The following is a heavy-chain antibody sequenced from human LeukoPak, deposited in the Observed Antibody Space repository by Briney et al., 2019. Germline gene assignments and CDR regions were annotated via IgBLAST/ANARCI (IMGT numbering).Heavy chain of an antibody. CDR2: FKIKADGGTT. D-gene: IGHD3-10*01. CDR1: VTFSNAW. V-gene: IGHV3-15*01. J-gene: IGHJ4*02. CDR3: TADTALRGWGEFDY. Sequence: PGGSLRLSCAASVTFSNAWMNWVRQAPGKGLEWVGHFKIKADGGTTDYAAPVKDRFTISRDDSQNTLYLQMNSLKTEDTAVYYCTADTALRGWGEFDYWGQGTLVTVSS.